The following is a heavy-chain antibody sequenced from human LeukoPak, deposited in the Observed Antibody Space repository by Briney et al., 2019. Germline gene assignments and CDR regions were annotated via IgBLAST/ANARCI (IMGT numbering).Heavy chain of an antibody. CDR3: ARGGIRLLYQLLRGPFDYYGMDV. Sequence: TSETLSLTCAVYGGSFSGYYWSWIRQPPGKGLEWIGEINHSGSTNYNPSLKSRVTISVDTSKNQFSLKLSSVTAADTAVYYCARGGIRLLYQLLRGPFDYYGMDVWGQGTTVTVSS. J-gene: IGHJ6*02. V-gene: IGHV4-34*01. D-gene: IGHD2-2*01. CDR2: INHSGST. CDR1: GGSFSGYY.